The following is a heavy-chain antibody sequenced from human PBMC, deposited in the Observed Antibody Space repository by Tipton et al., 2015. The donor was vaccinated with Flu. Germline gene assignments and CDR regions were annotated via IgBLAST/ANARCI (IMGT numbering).Heavy chain of an antibody. Sequence: PGLVKPSETLSLTCLVSGDSIRSDYFWGWIRQPPGKGLEWIGQISRGGSAYYNSSLQGRVTISVDSSRNRFSLKVRSLTAADTAIYFCARRHYSNYVSEPKSWFDSWGQGTLVTVSS. D-gene: IGHD4-11*01. J-gene: IGHJ5*01. CDR2: ISRGGSA. CDR3: ARRHYSNYVSEPKSWFDS. V-gene: IGHV4-38-2*01. CDR1: GDSIRSDYF.